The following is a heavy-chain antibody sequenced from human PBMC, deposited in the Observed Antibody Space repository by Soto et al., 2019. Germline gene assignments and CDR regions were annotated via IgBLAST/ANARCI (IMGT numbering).Heavy chain of an antibody. D-gene: IGHD2-21*02. CDR3: ARVNVTLDL. CDR1: GGSISSYN. Sequence: SETLSLTCTVSGGSISSYNWSWIRQPPGKGLEWIGYIYYSGSANYNPSLTTRATISIDTSKNRVSLELSSVTAADTAVYYCARVNVTLDLWGLGTLVTVSS. CDR2: IYYSGSA. J-gene: IGHJ4*02. V-gene: IGHV4-59*08.